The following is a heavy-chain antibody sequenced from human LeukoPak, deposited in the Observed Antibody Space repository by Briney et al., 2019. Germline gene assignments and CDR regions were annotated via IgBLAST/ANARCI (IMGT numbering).Heavy chain of an antibody. D-gene: IGHD3-10*01. J-gene: IGHJ4*02. Sequence: GGSLRLSCAASEFIFTNYGMSWARQAPGKGLEWVSAISGSGGNTYYADSVRGRFTISRDNSKSTLYLQMNSLRVDDTAVYYCAKDRIGPVRGVITLWGQGTLVTVSS. CDR3: AKDRIGPVRGVITL. V-gene: IGHV3-23*01. CDR1: EFIFTNYG. CDR2: ISGSGGNT.